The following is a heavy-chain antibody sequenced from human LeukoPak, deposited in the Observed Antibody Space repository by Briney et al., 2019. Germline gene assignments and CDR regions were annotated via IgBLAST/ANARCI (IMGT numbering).Heavy chain of an antibody. CDR3: TRLSPLNCSSPSCYPPFDY. CDR1: GFTFSGSA. J-gene: IGHJ4*02. Sequence: GGAPRLSCAASGFTFSGSAMHWGRQASGERVGWGGRIRSKTNSYATAYAASVKGRFTISRDDSKNTAYLHMNSLKTEDTAVYYCTRLSPLNCSSPSCYPPFDYWGQGTLVTVSS. V-gene: IGHV3-73*01. D-gene: IGHD2-2*01. CDR2: IRSKTNSYAT.